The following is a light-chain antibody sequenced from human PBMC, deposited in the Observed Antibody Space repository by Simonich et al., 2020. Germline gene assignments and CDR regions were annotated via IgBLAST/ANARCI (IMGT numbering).Light chain of an antibody. CDR2: DVS. V-gene: IGLV2-14*01. J-gene: IGLJ3*02. CDR3: SSYTSSSTWV. CDR1: SSDVGGYKY. Sequence: QSALTQPASVSGSPGQSIPISCTGTSSDVGGYKYVSWYQQHPGKAPKLMIYDVSKRPSGVSNRFSGSKSGNTASLTISGLQAEDEADYDCSSYTSSSTWVFGGGTKLTVL.